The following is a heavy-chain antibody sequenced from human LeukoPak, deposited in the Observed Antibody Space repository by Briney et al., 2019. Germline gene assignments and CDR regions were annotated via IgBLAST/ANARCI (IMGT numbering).Heavy chain of an antibody. Sequence: ASVKVSCKASGYTFTSYGISWVRQAPGQGLEWMGWISAYNGNTNYAQKLQGRVTMTTDTSTSTAYMELRSLRSEDTAVYYCTTDSWTAMVTIPLTPHGYWGQGTLVTVSS. D-gene: IGHD5-18*01. CDR3: TTDSWTAMVTIPLTPHGY. CDR1: GYTFTSYG. CDR2: ISAYNGNT. J-gene: IGHJ4*02. V-gene: IGHV1-18*01.